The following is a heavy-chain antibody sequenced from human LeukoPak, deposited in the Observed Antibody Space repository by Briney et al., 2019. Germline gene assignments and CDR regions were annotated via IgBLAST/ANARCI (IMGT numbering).Heavy chain of an antibody. J-gene: IGHJ5*02. CDR3: ARVSAAAGRSWFDP. CDR1: GGSISSGGYY. CDR2: IYYSGST. Sequence: KTSETLSLTCTVSGGSISSGGYYWSWIRQHPGKGLEWIGYIYYSGSTYYNPSLKSRVTISVDTSKNQFSLKLSSVTAADTAVYYCARVSAAAGRSWFDPWGQGTLVTVSS. D-gene: IGHD6-13*01. V-gene: IGHV4-31*03.